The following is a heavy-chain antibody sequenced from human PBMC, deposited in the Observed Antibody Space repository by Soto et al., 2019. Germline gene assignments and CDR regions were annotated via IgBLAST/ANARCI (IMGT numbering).Heavy chain of an antibody. CDR2: IYYSGIT. CDR3: ARDEKNSDYYSGMDV. CDR1: GGSISSGDSY. Sequence: SETLSLTCTVSGGSISSGDSYWSWVRQPPGKGLEWIGYIYYSGITYYNPSLKSRVTFSVDTSKNEFSLKLTSVTAADTAVYYCARDEKNSDYYSGMDVWGQGTTVTVSS. D-gene: IGHD3-10*01. V-gene: IGHV4-30-4*01. J-gene: IGHJ6*02.